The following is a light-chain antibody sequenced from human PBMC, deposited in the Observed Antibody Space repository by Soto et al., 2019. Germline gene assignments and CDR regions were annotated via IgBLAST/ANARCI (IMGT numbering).Light chain of an antibody. Sequence: QSALTQPASVSGSPGQSIAISCTGSSSDVGGYKYVSWYQQHPGKAPKLMIYDVSNRPSGVSDRFSGSKSGNTASLTISGLQSEDEADYYCSSYTSSNSYVFGNGTKATVL. V-gene: IGLV2-14*03. CDR3: SSYTSSNSYV. CDR2: DVS. CDR1: SSDVGGYKY. J-gene: IGLJ1*01.